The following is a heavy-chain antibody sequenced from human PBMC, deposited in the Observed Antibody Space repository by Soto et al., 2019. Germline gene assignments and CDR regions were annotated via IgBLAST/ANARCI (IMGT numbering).Heavy chain of an antibody. CDR2: ISPDGSIP. CDR1: GVSISNYW. J-gene: IGHJ3*02. D-gene: IGHD1-26*01. CDR3: AKEWSAYDI. V-gene: IGHV3-74*01. Sequence: EVQLVESGGGLVQPGGSLRLSCAASGVSISNYWMHWVRQAPGKGLVWVSHISPDGSIPNYADSVKGRFTICRDNAKSTLYLQMTSLTAEDTAVYYCAKEWSAYDIWGQGTVVTVSS.